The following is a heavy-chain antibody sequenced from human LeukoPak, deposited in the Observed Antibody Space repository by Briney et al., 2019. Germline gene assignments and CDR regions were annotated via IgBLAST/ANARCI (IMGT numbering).Heavy chain of an antibody. D-gene: IGHD3-9*01. CDR2: ISGSGGST. Sequence: GGSLRLSCAASGFTFSSYAMSWVRQAPGKGLEWVSAISGSGGSTYYADSVKGRFTISRDNSKNTLYLQMNSLRAEDTAVYFCAKYFGKSVRPGFSDYWGQGTLVTVSS. CDR3: AKYFGKSVRPGFSDY. CDR1: GFTFSSYA. J-gene: IGHJ4*02. V-gene: IGHV3-23*01.